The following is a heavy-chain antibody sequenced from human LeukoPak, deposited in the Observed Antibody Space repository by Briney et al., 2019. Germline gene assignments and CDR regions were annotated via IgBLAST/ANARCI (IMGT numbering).Heavy chain of an antibody. Sequence: GALVKVSCKASGYSFTSYGISWVRQAPGQGLEWMGWISAYNGNTNYAQKFQGRVTITTDESTSTAYMELSSLRSEDTAVYYCARVRSGAIDYWGQGTLVTVSS. J-gene: IGHJ4*02. CDR3: ARVRSGAIDY. V-gene: IGHV1-18*01. CDR1: GYSFTSYG. CDR2: ISAYNGNT. D-gene: IGHD3-10*01.